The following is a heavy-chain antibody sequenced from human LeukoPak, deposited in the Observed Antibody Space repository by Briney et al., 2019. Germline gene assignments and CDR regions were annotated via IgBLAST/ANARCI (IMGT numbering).Heavy chain of an antibody. Sequence: ASVKVSCKASGYTFTAYYMHWVRQAPGQGLEWMGWINPNSGGTNYAQKFQGWVTMTRDTSISTAYMELSRLGSDDTAVYYCARDYYGSGSYFDYWGQGTLVTVSS. CDR1: GYTFTAYY. J-gene: IGHJ4*02. V-gene: IGHV1-2*04. CDR3: ARDYYGSGSYFDY. D-gene: IGHD3-10*01. CDR2: INPNSGGT.